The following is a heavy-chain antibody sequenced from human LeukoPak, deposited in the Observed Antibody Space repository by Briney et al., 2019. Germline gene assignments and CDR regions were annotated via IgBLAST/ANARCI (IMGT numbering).Heavy chain of an antibody. D-gene: IGHD1-1*01. CDR1: GGSFSGYY. CDR2: INHSGST. V-gene: IGHV4-34*01. CDR3: ARVSLERRYYYYGMDV. J-gene: IGHJ6*02. Sequence: PSETLSLTCAVYGGSFSGYYWSWIRQPPGKGLEWIGEINHSGSTNYNPSLKSRVTISVDTSKNQFSLKLSSVTAADTAVYYCARVSLERRYYYYGMDVWGQGTTVTVSS.